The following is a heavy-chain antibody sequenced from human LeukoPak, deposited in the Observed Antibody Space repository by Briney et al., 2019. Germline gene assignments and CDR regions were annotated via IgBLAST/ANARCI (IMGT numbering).Heavy chain of an antibody. V-gene: IGHV3-30*02. CDR3: AKVPYDFWSGRRDFDY. CDR1: GFPFSSYG. J-gene: IGHJ4*02. CDR2: IRYDGSNK. Sequence: GGSLRLSCAASGFPFSSYGMHWVRQAPGKGLEWVAFIRYDGSNKYYADSVKGRFTISRDNSKNTLYLQMNSLRAEDTAVYYCAKVPYDFWSGRRDFDYWGQGTLVTVSS. D-gene: IGHD3-3*01.